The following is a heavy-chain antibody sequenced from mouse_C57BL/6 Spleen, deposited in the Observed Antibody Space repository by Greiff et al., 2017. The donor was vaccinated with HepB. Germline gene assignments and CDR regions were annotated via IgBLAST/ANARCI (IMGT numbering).Heavy chain of an antibody. V-gene: IGHV1-52*01. CDR3: AREGLLGGYAMDY. Sequence: QVQLQQPGAELVRPGSSVKLSCKASGYTFTSYWMHWVKQRPIQGLEWIGNIDPSDSETHYNQKFKDKATLTVDKSSSTAYMQLSSLTSEDSAVYDCAREGLLGGYAMDYWGQGTSVTVSS. D-gene: IGHD2-3*01. CDR1: GYTFTSYW. CDR2: IDPSDSET. J-gene: IGHJ4*01.